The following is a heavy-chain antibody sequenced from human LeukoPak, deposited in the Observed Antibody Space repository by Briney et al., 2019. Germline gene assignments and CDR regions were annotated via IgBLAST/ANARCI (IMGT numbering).Heavy chain of an antibody. CDR2: XXTA. J-gene: IGHJ5*02. D-gene: IGHD2-2*01. V-gene: IGHV1-69*01. Sequence: XXTANYAQKFQGRVTITADESTSTAYMELSSLRSVDTAVYYCARSSPALIVVVPAARDNWFDPWGQGTLVTVSS. CDR3: ARSSPALIVVVPAARDNWFDP.